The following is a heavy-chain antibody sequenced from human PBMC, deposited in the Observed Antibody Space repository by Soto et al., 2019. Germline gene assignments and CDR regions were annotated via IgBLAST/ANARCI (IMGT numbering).Heavy chain of an antibody. V-gene: IGHV3-30*03. J-gene: IGHJ4*02. CDR3: ARNVLRYFDWLSPLDY. CDR2: ISYDGSNK. Sequence: PGGSLRLSCAASGFTFSSYGMHWVRQAPGKGLEWVAVISYDGSNKYYADSVKGRFTISRDNSKNTLYLQMNSLRAEDTAVYYCARNVLRYFDWLSPLDYWGQGTLVTVSS. D-gene: IGHD3-9*01. CDR1: GFTFSSYG.